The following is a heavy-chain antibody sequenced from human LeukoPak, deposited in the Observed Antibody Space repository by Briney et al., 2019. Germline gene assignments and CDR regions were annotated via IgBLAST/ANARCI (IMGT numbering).Heavy chain of an antibody. CDR2: MNPNSYKT. V-gene: IGHV1-8*01. Sequence: ASVKVSCKASGYSFTSYDINWVRQATGQGLEWMGYMNPNSYKTGYAQKFQGRVTMTRNTSISTAYMELSSLRSEGTAVYYCTRGNNGNDYWGQGTLVTVSS. CDR1: GYSFTSYD. CDR3: TRGNNGNDY. J-gene: IGHJ4*02. D-gene: IGHD1/OR15-1a*01.